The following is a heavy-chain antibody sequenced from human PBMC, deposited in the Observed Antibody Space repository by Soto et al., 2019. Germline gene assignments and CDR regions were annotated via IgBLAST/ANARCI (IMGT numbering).Heavy chain of an antibody. CDR2: ISSSSSYI. J-gene: IGHJ4*02. D-gene: IGHD3-3*01. V-gene: IGHV3-21*01. CDR3: ARSYDFWSGYHTPPDY. Sequence: PGGSLRLSCAASGFTFSSYSMNWVRQAPGKGLEWVSSISSSSSYIYYADSVKGRFTISRDNAKNSLYLQMNSLRAEDTAVYYCARSYDFWSGYHTPPDYWGQGTLVTVSS. CDR1: GFTFSSYS.